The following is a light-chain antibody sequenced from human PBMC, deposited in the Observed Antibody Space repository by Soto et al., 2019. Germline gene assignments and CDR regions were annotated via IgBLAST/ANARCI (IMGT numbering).Light chain of an antibody. CDR2: EVN. V-gene: IGLV2-23*02. CDR3: CSYAGSSSFYV. J-gene: IGLJ1*01. Sequence: QSALTQPVSVSGSPGQSITISCTGTSSDVGSYNLVSWYQHHPDEAPKLIIYEVNKRPSGVSNRFSGSKSGNTASLTISGLQAEDEADYYCCSYAGSSSFYVFGSGTKVTVL. CDR1: SSDVGSYNL.